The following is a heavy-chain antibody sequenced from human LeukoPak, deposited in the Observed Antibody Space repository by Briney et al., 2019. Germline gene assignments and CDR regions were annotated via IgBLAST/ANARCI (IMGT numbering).Heavy chain of an antibody. V-gene: IGHV4-34*01. CDR1: GGSFSGYY. CDR3: ARDQQGNFDY. Sequence: SETLSLTCAVYGGSFSGYYCSWIRQPPGKGLEWIGEINHSGSTNYNPSLKSRVTISVDTSKNQFSLKLSSVTAADTAVYYCARDQQGNFDYWVPGTLVTVSS. CDR2: INHSGST. D-gene: IGHD7-27*01. J-gene: IGHJ4*02.